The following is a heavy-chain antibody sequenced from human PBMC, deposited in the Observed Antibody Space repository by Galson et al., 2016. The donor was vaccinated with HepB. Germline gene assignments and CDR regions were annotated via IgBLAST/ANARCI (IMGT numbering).Heavy chain of an antibody. Sequence: SETLPLTCTVSGGSISSYYWSWIRQPPGKGLEWIGQIFSSGSTNLNPSLKSRVTISVDTSKNQFSLKLSSVTAADTAMYYCARHEMATIDYWGHGTLVTVSS. CDR1: GGSISSYY. J-gene: IGHJ4*01. V-gene: IGHV4-59*01. CDR2: IFSSGST. D-gene: IGHD5-24*01. CDR3: ARHEMATIDY.